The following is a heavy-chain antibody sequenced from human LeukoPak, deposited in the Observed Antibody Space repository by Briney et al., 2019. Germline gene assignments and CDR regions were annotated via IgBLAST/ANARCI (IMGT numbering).Heavy chain of an antibody. CDR1: GYTFTSHG. CDR3: ARLAVDGERPDF. V-gene: IGHV1-18*01. Sequence: ASVKVSCKTSGYTFTSHGISWVRQAPGQGLEWMGWISAYNGNTNYAQKFQGRVSMTTDTSTTTGYMELRSLRSDDTAVYYCARLAVDGERPDFWGQGTLVTVSA. J-gene: IGHJ4*02. CDR2: ISAYNGNT. D-gene: IGHD6-19*01.